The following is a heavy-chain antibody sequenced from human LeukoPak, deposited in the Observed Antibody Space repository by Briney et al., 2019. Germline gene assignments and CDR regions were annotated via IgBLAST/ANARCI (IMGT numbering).Heavy chain of an antibody. V-gene: IGHV3-21*01. Sequence: GGSLRLSGAASGFTFSSYSMNRVRQAPGKGLEWVSSISSSSSYIYYADSVKGRFTISRDNAKNSLYLQMNSLRAEDTAVYYCAGFIAVAGTYSFDYWGQGTLVTVSS. D-gene: IGHD6-19*01. CDR1: GFTFSSYS. CDR2: ISSSSSYI. J-gene: IGHJ4*02. CDR3: AGFIAVAGTYSFDY.